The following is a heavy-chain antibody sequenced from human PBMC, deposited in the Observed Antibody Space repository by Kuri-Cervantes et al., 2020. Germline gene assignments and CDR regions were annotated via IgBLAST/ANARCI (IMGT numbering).Heavy chain of an antibody. V-gene: IGHV4-34*01. Sequence: SQTLSLTCAVYGGSFSGYYWSWIRQPPGKGLEWIGEINHSGSTNYNPSLKSRVTISVDTSKNQLSLKLSSVTAADTAVYYCARGKPGYCSGGSCSYYFDYWGQGTLVTVSS. J-gene: IGHJ4*02. CDR3: ARGKPGYCSGGSCSYYFDY. D-gene: IGHD2-15*01. CDR2: INHSGST. CDR1: GGSFSGYY.